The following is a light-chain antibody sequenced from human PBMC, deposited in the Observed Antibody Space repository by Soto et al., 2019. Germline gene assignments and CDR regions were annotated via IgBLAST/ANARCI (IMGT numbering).Light chain of an antibody. J-gene: IGKJ3*01. V-gene: IGKV3-20*01. CDR1: QSVSSSY. CDR2: GAS. CDR3: QQYGSSLIT. Sequence: EIVLTQSPGTLSLSPGERATLSCRASQSVSSSYLAWYQQKPGQAPRLLIYGASSRATGIPDRFSGSGSGTDFNRTISRLEPEDFAVYYCQQYGSSLITFGPGTKVDIK.